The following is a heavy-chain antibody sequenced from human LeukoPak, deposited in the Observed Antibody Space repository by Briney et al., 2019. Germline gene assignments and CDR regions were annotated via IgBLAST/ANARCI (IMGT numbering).Heavy chain of an antibody. J-gene: IGHJ4*02. CDR3: AKDRSGSGILWFGELLPLSDY. D-gene: IGHD3-10*01. CDR2: ISTSGSSI. V-gene: IGHV3-11*01. Sequence: GGSLRLSCAASGFTFSDYYMSWIRQAPGKGLEWFSYISTSGSSIYYADSVKGRFTISRDNSKNTLYLQMNSLRAEDTAVYYCAKDRSGSGILWFGELLPLSDYWGQGTLVTVSS. CDR1: GFTFSDYY.